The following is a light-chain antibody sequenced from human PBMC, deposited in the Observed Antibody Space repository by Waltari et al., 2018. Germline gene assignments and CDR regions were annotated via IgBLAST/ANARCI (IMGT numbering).Light chain of an antibody. CDR2: GTR. CDR1: TSNIGAGYD. J-gene: IGLJ2*01. CDR3: QSYDSSLSGWV. V-gene: IGLV1-40*01. Sequence: QSVLTQPPSVSGAPGQRVTISCTGSTSNIGAGYDVHWYQHLPGTSPKLLIFGTRNRPSGVPDRFAVSKSGTSASLAITWLQAEDEAEYYCQSYDSSLSGWVFGGGTKLTVL.